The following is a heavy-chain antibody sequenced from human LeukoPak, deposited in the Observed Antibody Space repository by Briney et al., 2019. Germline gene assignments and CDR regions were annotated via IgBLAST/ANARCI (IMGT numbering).Heavy chain of an antibody. J-gene: IGHJ4*02. CDR1: GGTFSSYA. CDR3: ARVCASCYDSSGYYFPY. CDR2: IIPIFGAA. Sequence: SVKVSCKASGGTFSSYAISWVRQAPGQGLEWMGGIIPIFGAANYAQKFQGRVTITADESTSTAYMELSSLRSEDTAVYYCARVCASCYDSSGYYFPYWGQGTLVTVSS. V-gene: IGHV1-69*01. D-gene: IGHD3-22*01.